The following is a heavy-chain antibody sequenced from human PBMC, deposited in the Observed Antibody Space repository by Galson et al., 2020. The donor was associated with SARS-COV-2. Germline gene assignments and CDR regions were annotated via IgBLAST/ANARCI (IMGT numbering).Heavy chain of an antibody. J-gene: IGHJ6*02. V-gene: IGHV3-30*03. CDR3: YGSGSYYYYYGMDV. CDR1: GFTFSSSG. CDR2: ISYDGSNK. D-gene: IGHD3-10*01. Sequence: GESLKISCAASGFTFSSSGMHWVRQAPGKGLEWVAVISYDGSNKYYADSVKGRFTISRDNSKNTLYLQMNSLRAEDTAVYYCYGSGSYYYYYGMDVWGQGTTVTVSS.